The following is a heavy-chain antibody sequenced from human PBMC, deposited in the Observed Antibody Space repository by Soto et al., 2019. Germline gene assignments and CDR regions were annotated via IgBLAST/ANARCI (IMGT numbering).Heavy chain of an antibody. CDR2: IWYDGSNK. D-gene: IGHD6-13*01. Sequence: QVQLVESGGGVVQPGRSLRLSCAASGFTFSSYGMHWVRQAPGKGLEWVAVIWYDGSNKYYADSVKGRFTISRDNSKNALDLQMNGRRGEDTAVYYCARDSIAAAGRGGGRKLYNWFDPWGQGTLVTVSS. V-gene: IGHV3-33*01. J-gene: IGHJ5*02. CDR3: ARDSIAAAGRGGGRKLYNWFDP. CDR1: GFTFSSYG.